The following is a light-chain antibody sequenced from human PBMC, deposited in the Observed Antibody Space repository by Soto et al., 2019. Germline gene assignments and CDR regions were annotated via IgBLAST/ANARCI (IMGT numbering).Light chain of an antibody. CDR2: LKSDGSH. V-gene: IGLV4-69*01. CDR1: SGHSSYA. J-gene: IGLJ2*01. Sequence: QPVLTQSPSASASLGASVKLTCTLSSGHSSYAIAWHQQQPEKGPRYLMKLKSDGSHSKGDGIPDRFSGSSSGAERYLTISSLQSEEEADYYCQTWDTGIRVFGGGTKLTVL. CDR3: QTWDTGIRV.